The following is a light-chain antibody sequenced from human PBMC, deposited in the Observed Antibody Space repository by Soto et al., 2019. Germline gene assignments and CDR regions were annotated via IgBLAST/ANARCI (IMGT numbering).Light chain of an antibody. CDR2: GAS. CDR1: QSVSSNY. V-gene: IGKV3-20*01. CDR3: QQYGSSIT. J-gene: IGKJ5*01. Sequence: EIVLTQSPGTLSLSPGERATLSCRASQSVSSNYLAWYQQKPGQAPRLLIYGASSRATGIPARFSGSGSGTDFTLTISSLEPEDSAVYYCQQYGSSITFGQGTRLEI.